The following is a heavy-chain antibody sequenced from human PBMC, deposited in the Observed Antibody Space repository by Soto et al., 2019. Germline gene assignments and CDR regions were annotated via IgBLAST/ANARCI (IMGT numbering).Heavy chain of an antibody. Sequence: PAETLSLTCAVSGGSISSSNWWSWFRQPPVKGLEWIGEIYHSGSTNYNPSLKSRVTISVDKSKNQFSLKLSSVTAADTAVYYCAREGYDDYVWGSYRSYYFDYWGQGTLVTV. CDR2: IYHSGST. D-gene: IGHD3-16*02. J-gene: IGHJ4*02. CDR1: GGSISSSNW. V-gene: IGHV4-4*02. CDR3: AREGYDDYVWGSYRSYYFDY.